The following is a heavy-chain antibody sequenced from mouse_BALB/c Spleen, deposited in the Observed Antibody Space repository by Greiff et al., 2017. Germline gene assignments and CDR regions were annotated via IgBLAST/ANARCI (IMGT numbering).Heavy chain of an antibody. V-gene: IGHV5-9-3*01. D-gene: IGHD2-4*01. CDR3: ARQGITREGGYFDY. CDR1: GFTFSSYA. J-gene: IGHJ2*01. Sequence: EVQVVESGGGLVKPGGSLKLSCAASGFTFSSYAMSWVRQTPEKRLEWVATISSGGSYTYYPDSVKGRFTISRDNAKNTLYLQMSSLRSEDTAMYYCARQGITREGGYFDYWGQGTTLTVSS. CDR2: ISSGGSYT.